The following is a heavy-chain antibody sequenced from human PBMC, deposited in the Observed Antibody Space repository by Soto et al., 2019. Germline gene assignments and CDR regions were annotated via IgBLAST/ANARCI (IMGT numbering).Heavy chain of an antibody. CDR3: SRVPSGGY. J-gene: IGHJ4*02. CDR1: GFTVSYNY. Sequence: GSLRLSCAASGFTVSYNYMSWVRQAPGKGLEWVSVIYSGGSTYYADSVKGRFTISRDNSKNTLFLQMNSLRAEDTAVYYCSRVPSGGYWGQGTLVTVSS. V-gene: IGHV3-53*01. CDR2: IYSGGST.